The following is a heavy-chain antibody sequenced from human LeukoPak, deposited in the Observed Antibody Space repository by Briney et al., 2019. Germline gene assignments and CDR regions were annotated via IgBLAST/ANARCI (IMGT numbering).Heavy chain of an antibody. J-gene: IGHJ4*02. V-gene: IGHV3-30*02. CDR2: IRYDGSNK. Sequence: GGSLRLSCAASGFTFSSYGMHWVRQAPGKGLEWVAFIRYDGSNKYYADSVKGRFTISRDNSKNTLYLQMNSLRAEDTAVYYCASIGYCSSTSCYEGEMFDYWGQGTLVTVSS. CDR1: GFTFSSYG. D-gene: IGHD2-2*01. CDR3: ASIGYCSSTSCYEGEMFDY.